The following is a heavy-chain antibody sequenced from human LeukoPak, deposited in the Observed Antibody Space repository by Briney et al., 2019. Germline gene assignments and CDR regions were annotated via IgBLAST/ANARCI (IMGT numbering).Heavy chain of an antibody. CDR1: GGTFSSYA. CDR2: IIPIFGTA. CDR3: ARDGYYDTSGSYYYYYFMDV. Sequence: GASVKVSCKASGGTFSSYAISWVRQAPGQGLEWMGGIIPIFGTANYAQKFQGRVTITADESTSTAYMELSSLRSEDTAVYYCARDGYYDTSGSYYYYYFMDVWGKGTTVTVYS. J-gene: IGHJ6*03. D-gene: IGHD3-22*01. V-gene: IGHV1-69*13.